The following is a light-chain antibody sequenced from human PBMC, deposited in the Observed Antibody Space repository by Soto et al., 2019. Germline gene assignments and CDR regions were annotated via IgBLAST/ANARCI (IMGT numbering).Light chain of an antibody. Sequence: IQMPQSPSSLSASVGDRVTITCRASQTISNYLNWYQQKPGKAPYLLIYAASSLQSGVPSRFSGSSSGTDFTLTITSLQPEDFATYYCQQTYSTPITFGQGTRLEVK. J-gene: IGKJ5*01. CDR2: AAS. CDR1: QTISNY. V-gene: IGKV1-39*01. CDR3: QQTYSTPIT.